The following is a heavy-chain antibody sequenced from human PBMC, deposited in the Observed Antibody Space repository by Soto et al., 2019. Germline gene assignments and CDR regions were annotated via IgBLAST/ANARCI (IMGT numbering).Heavy chain of an antibody. D-gene: IGHD2-15*01. CDR3: ARGRSAKVLPPGSLYFDY. J-gene: IGHJ4*02. CDR2: ISFDGSKT. V-gene: IGHV3-30*04. CDR1: GFSFSSYA. Sequence: QVQLVESGGGVVQPGRSLRLSCAASGFSFSSYAMHWVRQAPGKGLEWVAVISFDGSKTYYADSVKGRFTFSRDNPKNTLFLQINSLSAEATAVSVCARGRSAKVLPPGSLYFDYSGQGPLVIVSS.